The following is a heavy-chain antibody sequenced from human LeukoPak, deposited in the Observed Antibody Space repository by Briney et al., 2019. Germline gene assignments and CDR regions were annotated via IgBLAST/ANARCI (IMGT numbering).Heavy chain of an antibody. CDR1: GGSTGSDY. V-gene: IGHV4-59*08. CDR2: VYYSGVT. Sequence: SETLSLTCTVSGGSTGSDYWSWIRQPPGKGLEWIAYVYYSGVTSYNPSLKSRVAVSIDTSKNQFSLNLSSVTAADTAVYYCARLSLHCSGGSCYRGAFDSWGQGTLVTVSS. D-gene: IGHD2-15*01. J-gene: IGHJ4*02. CDR3: ARLSLHCSGGSCYRGAFDS.